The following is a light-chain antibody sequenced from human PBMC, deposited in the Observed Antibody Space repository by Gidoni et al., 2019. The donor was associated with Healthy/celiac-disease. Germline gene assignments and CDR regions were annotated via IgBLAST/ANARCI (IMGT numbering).Light chain of an antibody. V-gene: IGKV3-11*01. CDR1: QSVSSY. CDR2: DAS. Sequence: EIVLTQSPATLSLSPGERATLSCRASQSVSSYLAWYQQKPGQAPRLLIYDASNRATGIPARFSGSVSGTDFTLTISSLEPEDFAVYYCQQRSNWWTFGQXTKVEIK. J-gene: IGKJ1*01. CDR3: QQRSNWWT.